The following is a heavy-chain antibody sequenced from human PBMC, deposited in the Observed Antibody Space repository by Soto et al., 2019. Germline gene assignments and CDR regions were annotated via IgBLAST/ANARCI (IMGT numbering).Heavy chain of an antibody. D-gene: IGHD2-15*01. CDR3: ARVSALRAFDA. J-gene: IGHJ5*02. Sequence: QVQLVESGGGVVQPGRSLRLSCAASGFIFSSYALHWVRQAPGKGLEWVALISYDGSIKYYADSVKGRFTISRDNSKNTLYLQMNSLRAEDTAVYYCARVSALRAFDAWGQGTLVTVSS. V-gene: IGHV3-30-3*01. CDR2: ISYDGSIK. CDR1: GFIFSSYA.